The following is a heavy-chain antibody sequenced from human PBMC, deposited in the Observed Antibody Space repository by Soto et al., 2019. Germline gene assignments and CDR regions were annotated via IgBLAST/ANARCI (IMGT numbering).Heavy chain of an antibody. CDR3: ARDNPRGWSGGSCYYYYGMDV. D-gene: IGHD2-15*01. CDR2: INPNSGGT. J-gene: IGHJ6*02. CDR1: GYTFTGYY. Sequence: ASVKVSCKASGYTFTGYYMHWVRQAPGQGLEWMGWINPNSGGTNYAQKFQGWVTMTRDTSISTAYMELSRLRSDDTAVYYCARDNPRGWSGGSCYYYYGMDVWGQGTTVTVSS. V-gene: IGHV1-2*04.